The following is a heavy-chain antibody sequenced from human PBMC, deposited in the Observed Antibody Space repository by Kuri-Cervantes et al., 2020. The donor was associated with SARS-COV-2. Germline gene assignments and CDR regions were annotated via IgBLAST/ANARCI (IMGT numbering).Heavy chain of an antibody. D-gene: IGHD2-8*02. V-gene: IGHV3-30-3*02. CDR1: GFTFSRYA. Sequence: GESLKISCAASGFTFSRYAMHWVRQAPGKGLEWVAVISYDGSNKDYTASGKGRFTISRDNSQNTLYLQMNSLRAEDTAVYYCVKKIGGSCTATSCNGDGLDAWGQGTTVTVSS. CDR3: VKKIGGSCTATSCNGDGLDA. J-gene: IGHJ6*02. CDR2: ISYDGSNK.